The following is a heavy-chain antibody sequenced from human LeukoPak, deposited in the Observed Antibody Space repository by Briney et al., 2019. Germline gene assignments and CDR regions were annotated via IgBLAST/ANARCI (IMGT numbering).Heavy chain of an antibody. V-gene: IGHV3-23*01. Sequence: ETLSLTCAVYGGSFSGYYWSWVRQAPGKGLEWVSAISGSGGSTYYADSVKGRFTISRDNSKNTLYLQMNSLRAEDTAVYYCPTETGYWGQGTLVTVSS. J-gene: IGHJ4*02. CDR2: ISGSGGST. CDR3: PTETGY. CDR1: GGSFSGYY. D-gene: IGHD3-9*01.